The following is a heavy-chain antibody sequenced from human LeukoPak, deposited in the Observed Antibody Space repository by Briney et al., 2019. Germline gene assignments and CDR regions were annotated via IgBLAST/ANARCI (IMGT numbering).Heavy chain of an antibody. CDR2: MCNSGGTI. D-gene: IGHD1-7*01. J-gene: IGHJ5*02. CDR1: GFTFCDYY. Sequence: GGALRLSCAASGFTFCDYYMACTRQPPGKGLQWISYMCNSGGTISYADYVKGRFTISRDNADNSLYLQMDSLRAEDAAVYYCARGAYMRNSNSDWFDPWGPGTLVTVSS. CDR3: ARGAYMRNSNSDWFDP. V-gene: IGHV3-11*04.